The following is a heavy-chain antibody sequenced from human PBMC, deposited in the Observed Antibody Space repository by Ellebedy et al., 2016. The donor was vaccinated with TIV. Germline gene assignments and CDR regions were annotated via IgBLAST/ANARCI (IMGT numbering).Heavy chain of an antibody. Sequence: SETLSLTCTVSGDSISNYYWSWIRQPPGKGLEWIGYLYYSGSTNYNPSLKSRVTISVDTSKNQFSLKLSSVTAADTAVYYCARDTAMNWYFDLWGRGTLVTVSS. J-gene: IGHJ2*01. CDR3: ARDTAMNWYFDL. CDR1: GDSISNYY. V-gene: IGHV4-59*01. D-gene: IGHD5-18*01. CDR2: LYYSGST.